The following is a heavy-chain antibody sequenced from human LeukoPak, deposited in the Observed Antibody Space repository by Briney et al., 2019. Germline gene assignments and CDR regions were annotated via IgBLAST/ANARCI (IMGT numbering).Heavy chain of an antibody. CDR3: AKSMTLQWRGFFDL. CDR1: GFTVSTYA. V-gene: IGHV3-23*01. J-gene: IGHJ2*01. D-gene: IGHD6-19*01. Sequence: GGSLRVSCAASGFTVSTYAMSWVRQAPGKGLEWVSTISESGANTYYADSVRGRFTISRDNSKNTLYLQKNSLRADDTAVYSCAKSMTLQWRGFFDLWGRGPHVTVSS. CDR2: ISESGANT.